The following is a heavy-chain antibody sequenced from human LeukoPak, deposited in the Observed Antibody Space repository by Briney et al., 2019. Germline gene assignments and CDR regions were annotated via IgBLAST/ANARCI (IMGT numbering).Heavy chain of an antibody. J-gene: IGHJ6*02. CDR1: GDSVSSNSAA. Sequence: SQTLSLTCAISGDSVSSNSAAWNWIRQSPSRGLEWLGRTYYRSKWYYDYAVSVRSRMAINPDTSKNQFSLQLNSVTPEDSAVYYCARVGCSGGTCLDGLDVWGQGTTVIVSS. V-gene: IGHV6-1*01. CDR2: TYYRSKWYY. CDR3: ARVGCSGGTCLDGLDV. D-gene: IGHD2-15*01.